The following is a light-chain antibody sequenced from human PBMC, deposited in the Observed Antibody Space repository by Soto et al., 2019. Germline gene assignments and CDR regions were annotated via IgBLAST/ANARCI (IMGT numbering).Light chain of an antibody. CDR1: QTVDNF. V-gene: IGKV3-11*01. J-gene: IGKJ5*01. Sequence: DIVLTQSPVIVSLSPGERATLSCRASQTVDNFLAWYQHKPGKAPRLLIYDATNRASGIPVRFTGSGSGTDFILTISNIEAEDVSIYYCQQRNKWPPITFGQGTRLEIK. CDR2: DAT. CDR3: QQRNKWPPIT.